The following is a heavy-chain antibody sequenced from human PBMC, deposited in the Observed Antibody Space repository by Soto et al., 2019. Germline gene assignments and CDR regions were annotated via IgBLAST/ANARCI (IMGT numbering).Heavy chain of an antibody. D-gene: IGHD2-2*01. CDR3: ASRPRIVVVPADDDAFDI. Sequence: GASVKVSCKASGGTFSSYTISWVRQAPGQGLEWMGRIIPILGIANYAQKFQGRVTITADKSTSTAYIELSSLRSEDTAVYYCASRPRIVVVPADDDAFDIWGQGTMVTVSS. CDR2: IIPILGIA. V-gene: IGHV1-69*02. J-gene: IGHJ3*02. CDR1: GGTFSSYT.